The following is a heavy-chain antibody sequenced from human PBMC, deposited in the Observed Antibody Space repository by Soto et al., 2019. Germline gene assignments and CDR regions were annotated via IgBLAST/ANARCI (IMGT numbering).Heavy chain of an antibody. V-gene: IGHV1-69*02. Sequence: QVHLVQFGAEVREPGSSVKVSCTASAGTFNTHTISWVRQAPGLALEWMGRITPMLGMSNSPQKCQGSVSXTXKXXPTIVFRARSRLTSDDTCVYFCATSYGSGCSPLGSWGQVTLVTGSS. CDR1: AGTFNTHT. CDR2: ITPMLGMS. CDR3: ATSYGSGCSPLGS. D-gene: IGHD3-10*01. J-gene: IGHJ5*02.